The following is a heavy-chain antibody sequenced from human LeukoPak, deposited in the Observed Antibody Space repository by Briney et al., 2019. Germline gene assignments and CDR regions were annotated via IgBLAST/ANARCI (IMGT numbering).Heavy chain of an antibody. J-gene: IGHJ6*02. Sequence: PGGSLRLSCAASGFTFSSYSMNWVRQAPGKGLEWVSSISSSSSYVYYADSVKGRFTISRDNAKNSLYLQMNSLRAEDTAVYYCAKIVGEELSGMDVWGQGTTVTVSS. CDR3: AKIVGEELSGMDV. V-gene: IGHV3-21*01. D-gene: IGHD1-26*01. CDR2: ISSSSSYV. CDR1: GFTFSSYS.